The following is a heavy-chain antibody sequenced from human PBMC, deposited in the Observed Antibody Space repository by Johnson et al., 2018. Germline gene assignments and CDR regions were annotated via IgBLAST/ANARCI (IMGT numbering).Heavy chain of an antibody. D-gene: IGHD1-14*01. V-gene: IGHV3-66*02. J-gene: IGHJ6*02. Sequence: VQLVESGGGLVQPGASLRLSCAASRFTVSSNYMSWVPQAQGKGLEWVSVIYSGGSTYYADSVKARFTSSRDNSKNTLYLQMNSLRAKDTAVYYCARDNHGPAYYYYYGMDVWGQGTTVTVSS. CDR3: ARDNHGPAYYYYYGMDV. CDR2: IYSGGST. CDR1: RFTVSSNY.